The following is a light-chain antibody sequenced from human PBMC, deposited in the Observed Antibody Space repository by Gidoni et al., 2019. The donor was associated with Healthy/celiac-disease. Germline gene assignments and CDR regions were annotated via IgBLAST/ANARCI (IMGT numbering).Light chain of an antibody. CDR1: QDISNY. J-gene: IGKJ4*01. V-gene: IGKV1-33*01. CDR3: QQYDNLPLT. Sequence: DIQMTQCPSSLSASVGDRVTITCQASQDISNYLNWYQQKPGKAPKPLIYDASNLETGVPSRFSGSGSGTDFTFTISSLQPEDIATYYCQQYDNLPLTFGGGTKVEIK. CDR2: DAS.